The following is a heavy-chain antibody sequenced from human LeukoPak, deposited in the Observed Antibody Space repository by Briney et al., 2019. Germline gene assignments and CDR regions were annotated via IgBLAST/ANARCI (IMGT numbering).Heavy chain of an antibody. V-gene: IGHV3-48*02. CDR1: GFTFSSYG. CDR2: ISSSSSTI. CDR3: ASTWVSGFDI. J-gene: IGHJ3*02. Sequence: PGGSLRLSCAASGFTFSSYGMNWVRQAPGKGLEWVSYISSSSSTIYYADSVKGRFTISRDNAKNSLYLQMNSLRDEDTAVYYCASTWVSGFDIWGQGTMVTVSS. D-gene: IGHD5/OR15-5a*01.